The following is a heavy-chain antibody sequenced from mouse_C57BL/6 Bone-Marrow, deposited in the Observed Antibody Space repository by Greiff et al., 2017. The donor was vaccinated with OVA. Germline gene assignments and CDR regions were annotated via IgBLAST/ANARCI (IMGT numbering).Heavy chain of an antibody. Sequence: EVQVVESGGGLVKPGGSLKLSCAASGFTFSDYGMHWVRQAPEKGLEWVAYISSGSSTIYYADTVKGRFPISRDNAKNTLFLQMTSLRSADTAMDYGARGRYGPLYAMDYWGQGTSVTVSS. CDR2: ISSGSSTI. J-gene: IGHJ4*01. CDR3: ARGRYGPLYAMDY. V-gene: IGHV5-17*01. D-gene: IGHD2-10*02. CDR1: GFTFSDYG.